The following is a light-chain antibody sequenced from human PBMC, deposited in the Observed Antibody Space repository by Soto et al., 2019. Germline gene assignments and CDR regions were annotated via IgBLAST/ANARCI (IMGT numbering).Light chain of an antibody. Sequence: QSVLTQPPSVSGAPGQRVTISCTGSSSNIGANFDVHWYHQLPGTAPKLLIYGNTNRPSGVPDRFSGSKSGASASLAITGLQAEDEANYYCAVWDGNLSGVVFGGGTKLTVL. CDR3: AVWDGNLSGVV. J-gene: IGLJ2*01. V-gene: IGLV1-40*01. CDR2: GNT. CDR1: SSNIGANFD.